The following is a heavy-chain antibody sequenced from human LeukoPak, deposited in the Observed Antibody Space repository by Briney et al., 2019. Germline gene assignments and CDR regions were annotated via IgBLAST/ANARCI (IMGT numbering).Heavy chain of an antibody. CDR3: ARIFDS. V-gene: IGHV4-39*07. CDR2: IFHNGKN. Sequence: SETLSLTCTGSGGSVSTSDYYWGWIRQTPGKGLEWIGDIFHNGKNNYNPSLKGRVTISIDTSNNQFSLRLPSVSVADAAVSYCARIFDSWGPGTLVTVSS. J-gene: IGHJ5*01. CDR1: GGSVSTSDYY.